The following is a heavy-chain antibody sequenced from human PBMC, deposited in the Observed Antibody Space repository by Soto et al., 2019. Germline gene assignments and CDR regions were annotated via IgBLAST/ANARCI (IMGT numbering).Heavy chain of an antibody. V-gene: IGHV1-69*12. Sequence: QVQLVQSGAEVRQPASSVKVSCKTSGGTFSSYAISWVRQAPGQGLEWMGGIVPIVDTSTYAQKFQGRVTITADESTSTGYWELSSLRSDDTAVYYCVRVVAIPGYPDNWGQETLVTVSS. CDR2: IVPIVDTS. D-gene: IGHD5-12*01. J-gene: IGHJ4*02. CDR3: VRVVAIPGYPDN. CDR1: GGTFSSYA.